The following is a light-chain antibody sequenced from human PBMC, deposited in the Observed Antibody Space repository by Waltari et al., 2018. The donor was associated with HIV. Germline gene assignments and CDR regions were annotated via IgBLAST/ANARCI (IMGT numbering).Light chain of an antibody. J-gene: IGLJ2*01. CDR3: AAWDDSLSAYVV. CDR1: SSNIGSNY. CDR2: KNN. Sequence: QSVLTQPPSASGTPGQRVTISCSGSSSNIGSNYVYWYQQLPGTAPKLLSYKNNPRPSGVPDRFSGSKSGTSASLAISGLRSEDEADYYCAAWDDSLSAYVVFGGGTQLTVL. V-gene: IGLV1-47*01.